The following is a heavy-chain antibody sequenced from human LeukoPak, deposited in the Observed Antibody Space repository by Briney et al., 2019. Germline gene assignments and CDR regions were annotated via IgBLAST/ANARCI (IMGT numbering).Heavy chain of an antibody. J-gene: IGHJ4*02. D-gene: IGHD2-2*01. CDR2: IYYSGST. CDR3: ARGGGIRIVVVPAATPLDY. V-gene: IGHV4-30-4*01. Sequence: PSETLSLTCTVSGGSISSGDYYWSWIRQPPGKGLEWIGYIYYSGSTYYNPSLKSRVTISVDTSKNQFSLKLSSVTAADTAVYYCARGGGIRIVVVPAATPLDYWGQGTLVTVSS. CDR1: GGSISSGDYY.